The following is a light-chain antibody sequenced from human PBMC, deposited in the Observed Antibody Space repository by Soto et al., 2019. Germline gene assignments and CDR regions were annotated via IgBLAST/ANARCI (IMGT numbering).Light chain of an antibody. CDR3: MQGTHWPWT. J-gene: IGKJ1*01. CDR2: EVS. CDR1: QSLIHSDGSTY. V-gene: IGKV2-30*02. Sequence: DVVLTQSPLSLPVTLGQPASISCRSSQSLIHSDGSTYLSWFQQRPGQSPRRLIYEVSDRDSGVLDRFGGSGSGTDFTLKISSVEAEDVGVYYCMQGTHWPWTFGQGTKVEIK.